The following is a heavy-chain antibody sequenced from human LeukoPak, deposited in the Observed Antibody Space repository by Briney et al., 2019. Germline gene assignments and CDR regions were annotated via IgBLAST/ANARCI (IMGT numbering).Heavy chain of an antibody. CDR3: AKDGIAVAVYYYFDY. Sequence: PGRSLRLSCAASGFTFSSYGMHWVRQAPGKGLEWVAVISYDGSNKYYADSVKGRFTISRDNSKNTLYLQMNSLRAEDTAVYYCAKDGIAVAVYYYFDYWGQGTLVTVSS. J-gene: IGHJ4*02. D-gene: IGHD6-19*01. V-gene: IGHV3-30*18. CDR1: GFTFSSYG. CDR2: ISYDGSNK.